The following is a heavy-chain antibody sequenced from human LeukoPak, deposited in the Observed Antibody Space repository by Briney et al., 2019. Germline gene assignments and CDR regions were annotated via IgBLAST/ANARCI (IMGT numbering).Heavy chain of an antibody. D-gene: IGHD5/OR15-5a*01. CDR1: GYTFTSYG. J-gene: IGHJ3*02. CDR3: ARSTIFAFDI. V-gene: IGHV1-2*02. CDR2: INPNSGGT. Sequence: ASVKVSCKASGYTFTSYGISWVRQAPGQGLEWMGWINPNSGGTNYAQKFQGRVTMTRDTSISTAYMELSRLRSDDTAVYYCARSTIFAFDIWGQGTMVTVSS.